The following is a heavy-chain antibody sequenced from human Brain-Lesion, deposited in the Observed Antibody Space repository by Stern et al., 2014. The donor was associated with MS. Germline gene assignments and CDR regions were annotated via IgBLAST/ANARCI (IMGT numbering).Heavy chain of an antibody. CDR3: ARDITGSSAYFAY. CDR1: GFPFDDYA. CDR2: ISWNGGTI. J-gene: IGHJ4*02. Sequence: VQLGQSGGDLVQPGRSLRLSCAAFGFPFDDYAMHWVRQAPGKGLEWVAGISWNGGTIGYADSVKGRFTTSRDNAYSSLYLQMNSLRPEDTALYYCARDITGSSAYFAYWGQGTLVTVSS. V-gene: IGHV3-9*01. D-gene: IGHD1-14*01.